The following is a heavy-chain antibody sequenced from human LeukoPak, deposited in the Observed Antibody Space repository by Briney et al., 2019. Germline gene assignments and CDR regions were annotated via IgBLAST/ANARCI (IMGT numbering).Heavy chain of an antibody. V-gene: IGHV3-74*01. Sequence: GGSLRLSCAASGFTFSSYWMHWVRQAPGKGLVWVSRINSDGSSTSYADSVKGRFTISRDNAKNSLYLQMNSLRAEDMALYYCARGTGNGWYYYFDYWGQGTLVTVSS. CDR3: ARGTGNGWYYYFDY. J-gene: IGHJ4*02. D-gene: IGHD6-19*01. CDR2: INSDGSST. CDR1: GFTFSSYW.